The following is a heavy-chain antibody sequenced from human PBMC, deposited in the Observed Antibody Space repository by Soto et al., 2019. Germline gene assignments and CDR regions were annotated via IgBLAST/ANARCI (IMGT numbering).Heavy chain of an antibody. Sequence: QVQLVRSGAEVKKPGASVKVSCKASGYTFTSYGISWVRQAPGQGLEWMGWISAYNGNTNYAQKLQGRVTMTTDTSTSTAYMELRSLRSDDTAVYYCARDPGVPAAIEYYYYYYGMDVWGQGTTVTVSS. CDR2: ISAYNGNT. D-gene: IGHD2-2*01. CDR1: GYTFTSYG. V-gene: IGHV1-18*01. J-gene: IGHJ6*02. CDR3: ARDPGVPAAIEYYYYYYGMDV.